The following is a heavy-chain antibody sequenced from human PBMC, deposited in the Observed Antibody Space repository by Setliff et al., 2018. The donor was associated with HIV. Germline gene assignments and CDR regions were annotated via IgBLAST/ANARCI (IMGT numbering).Heavy chain of an antibody. V-gene: IGHV3-7*01. D-gene: IGHD5-12*01. CDR1: GFTFSSYS. Sequence: GGSLRLSCAASGFTFSSYSMNWVRRAPGKGLEWVAKIKQDGSDKYYVDSVKGRFTISRDNAKNSLYLQMNSLRAEDTAMYYCARDWRHGYDLNFDYWGQGTLVTVSS. CDR3: ARDWRHGYDLNFDY. CDR2: IKQDGSDK. J-gene: IGHJ4*02.